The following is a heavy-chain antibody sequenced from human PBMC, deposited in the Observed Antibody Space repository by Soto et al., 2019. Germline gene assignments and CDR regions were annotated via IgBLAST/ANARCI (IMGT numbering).Heavy chain of an antibody. CDR2: IYHSGTT. D-gene: IGHD1-26*01. V-gene: IGHV4-59*01. CDR1: GVSITGSY. CDR3: ARDMPYGAGSLAGCDY. J-gene: IGHJ4*02. Sequence: KSSETLSLTCTVSGVSITGSYWSWIRQTPGKTLEWIGYIYHSGTTTYNPSLKSRVSISVDTSKNQFSLRLTSVIAADTAVYYCARDMPYGAGSLAGCDYWGQGIRVTVSS.